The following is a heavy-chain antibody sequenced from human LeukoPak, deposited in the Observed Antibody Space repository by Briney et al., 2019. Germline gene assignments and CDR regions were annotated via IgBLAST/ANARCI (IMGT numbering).Heavy chain of an antibody. CDR3: ARDFWSGYYAGY. D-gene: IGHD3-3*01. CDR1: GFTFCNYC. CDR2: RWSDAKGE. V-gene: IGHV3-30*02. J-gene: IGHJ4*02. Sequence: GGSLRLSCAASGFTFCNYCMRWVRQAQGMGLEWVAFRWSDAKGEYYAASVKGRFTISRDNSKNTLYLQMNRLRPDDTALYYCARDFWSGYYAGYSGRGALVTVSS.